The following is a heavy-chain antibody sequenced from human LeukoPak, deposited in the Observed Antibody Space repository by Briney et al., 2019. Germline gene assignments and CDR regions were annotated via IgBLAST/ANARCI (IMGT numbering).Heavy chain of an antibody. CDR3: AKDHHDILTGYLGDY. CDR1: GYTFSSYA. J-gene: IGHJ4*01. CDR2: MSGSGGSAT. D-gene: IGHD3-9*01. Sequence: GGSLRLSCAASGYTFSSYAMSWVRQAPGRGLEWVSGMSGSGGSATYYTDSVKGRFTISRDNSKNTLYLQMNSLRAEDTATYYCAKDHHDILTGYLGDYWGHGTLVTVSS. V-gene: IGHV3-23*01.